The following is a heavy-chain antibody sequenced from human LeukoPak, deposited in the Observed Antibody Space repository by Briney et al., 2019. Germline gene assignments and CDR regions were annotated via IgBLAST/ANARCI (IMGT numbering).Heavy chain of an antibody. CDR2: IIPIFGTA. J-gene: IGHJ4*02. Sequence: SVKVSCKASGGTFSSYAISWVRQAPGQGLEWMGGIIPIFGTANYAQKFQGRVTITADGSTSTAYMELSSLRSEDTAVYYCARAPRGYSSYFDYWGQGTLVTVSS. V-gene: IGHV1-69*13. CDR1: GGTFSSYA. D-gene: IGHD5-18*01. CDR3: ARAPRGYSSYFDY.